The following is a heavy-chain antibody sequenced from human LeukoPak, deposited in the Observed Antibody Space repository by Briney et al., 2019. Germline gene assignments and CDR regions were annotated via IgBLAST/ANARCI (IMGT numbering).Heavy chain of an antibody. Sequence: PSETLSLTCGVSGGSFSGTNLWSWVRQPPGQGVEWIGEISLAGHTNYKPSLSGRVTISLDNSTNKLYLQLTSVTAADTAVYYCSRESGSFCPFGYWGQGTLVIVSS. V-gene: IGHV4/OR15-8*02. J-gene: IGHJ4*02. CDR3: SRESGSFCPFGY. CDR2: ISLAGHT. CDR1: GGSFSGTNL. D-gene: IGHD1-26*01.